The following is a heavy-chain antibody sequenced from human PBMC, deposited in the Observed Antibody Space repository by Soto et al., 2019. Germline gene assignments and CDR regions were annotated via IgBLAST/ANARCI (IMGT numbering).Heavy chain of an antibody. D-gene: IGHD6-13*01. CDR2: ISSSSSYI. J-gene: IGHJ6*02. CDR3: ARDGQPYGMDV. V-gene: IGHV3-21*01. Sequence: EVQLVESGGGLVKPGGSLRLSCAASGFTFSSYSMNWARQAPGKGLEWVLSISSSSSYIYYADSVKGRFTISRDNAKNSLYLQMNSLRAEDTAVYYCARDGQPYGMDVWGQGTTVTVSS. CDR1: GFTFSSYS.